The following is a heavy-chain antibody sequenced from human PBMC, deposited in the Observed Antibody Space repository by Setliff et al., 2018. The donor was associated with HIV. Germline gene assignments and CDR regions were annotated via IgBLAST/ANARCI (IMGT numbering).Heavy chain of an antibody. D-gene: IGHD3-9*01. CDR1: GYSFTNLG. CDR3: ARAYDVLTGYFDY. Sequence: ASVKVSCKASGYSFTNLGLNWVRQAPGQGLEWMGWISVYNGHTNFAQKLQDRVAMTTDTSTSTAYMELRSLRSDDTAVYYCARAYDVLTGYFDYWGQGTLVTVSS. J-gene: IGHJ4*02. V-gene: IGHV1-18*01. CDR2: ISVYNGHT.